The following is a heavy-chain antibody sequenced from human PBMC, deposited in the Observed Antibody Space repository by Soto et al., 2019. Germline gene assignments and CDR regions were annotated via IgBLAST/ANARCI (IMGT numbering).Heavy chain of an antibody. CDR1: GFTFSSYS. CDR2: ISSSSSYI. J-gene: IGHJ6*03. V-gene: IGHV3-21*01. D-gene: IGHD3-3*01. Sequence: GGSLRLSCAASGFTFSSYSMNWVRQAPGKGLEWVSSISSSSSYIYYADSVKGRFTISRDNAKNSLYLQMNSLRAEDTAVYYCAREAYYDFFICYPPAYYYYYMAVWGKGTTVTGSS. CDR3: AREAYYDFFICYPPAYYYYYMAV.